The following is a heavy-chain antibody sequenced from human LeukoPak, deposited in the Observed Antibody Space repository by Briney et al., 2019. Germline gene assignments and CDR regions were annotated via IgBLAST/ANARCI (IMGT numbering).Heavy chain of an antibody. CDR3: ARGGYDFVYYYYGMDV. V-gene: IGHV1-2*06. Sequence: GASVTVSCKASGYTFTGYYMHWVRQAPGQGLEWMGRINPNSGGTNYAQKFQGSVTMTRDTSISTAYMELSRLRSDDTAVYYCARGGYDFVYYYYGMDVWGQGTTVTVSS. CDR1: GYTFTGYY. D-gene: IGHD3-3*01. CDR2: INPNSGGT. J-gene: IGHJ6*02.